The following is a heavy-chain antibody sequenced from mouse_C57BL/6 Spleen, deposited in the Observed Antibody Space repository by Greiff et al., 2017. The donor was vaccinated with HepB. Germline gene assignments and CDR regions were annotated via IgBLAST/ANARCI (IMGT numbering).Heavy chain of an antibody. V-gene: IGHV1-82*01. Sequence: QVQLQQSGPELVKPGASVKISCKASGYAFSSPWMNWVKQRPGKGLEWIGRIYPGDGDTNYNGKFKGKATLTADKSSSTAYMQLSSLTSEDSAVYFCARPKDYYGSSYAAMDYWGQGTSVTVSS. D-gene: IGHD1-1*01. J-gene: IGHJ4*01. CDR1: GYAFSSPW. CDR2: IYPGDGDT. CDR3: ARPKDYYGSSYAAMDY.